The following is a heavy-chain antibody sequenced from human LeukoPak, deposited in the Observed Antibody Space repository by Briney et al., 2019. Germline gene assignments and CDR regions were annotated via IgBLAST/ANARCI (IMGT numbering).Heavy chain of an antibody. D-gene: IGHD2-2*01. J-gene: IGHJ6*03. CDR2: IYYSGST. CDR3: ARGTYQLLTYYYYMDV. V-gene: IGHV4-59*01. CDR1: GGSISSYY. Sequence: PSETLSLTCTVSGGSISSYYWSWIRQPPGKGLEWIGYIYYSGSTNYNPSLKSRVTISVDTSKNQFSLKLSSVTAADTAVYYCARGTYQLLTYYYYMDVWGKGTTVTISS.